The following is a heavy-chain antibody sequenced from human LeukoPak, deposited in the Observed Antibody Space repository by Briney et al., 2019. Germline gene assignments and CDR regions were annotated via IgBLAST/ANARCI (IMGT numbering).Heavy chain of an antibody. CDR3: ARSSGYSSSWYSGYYYYYMDV. CDR1: GDSISSSSYY. Sequence: PSETLSLTCSVSGDSISSSSYYWGRIRQPPGKGLESIGSIYYSGSTYYNPSLKSRVTISVDTSKNQFSLKLSSVTAADTAVYYCARSSGYSSSWYSGYYYYYMDVWGKGTTVTVSS. CDR2: IYYSGST. J-gene: IGHJ6*03. D-gene: IGHD6-13*01. V-gene: IGHV4-39*07.